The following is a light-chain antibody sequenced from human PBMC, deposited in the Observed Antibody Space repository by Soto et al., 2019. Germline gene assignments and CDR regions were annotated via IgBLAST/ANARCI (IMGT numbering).Light chain of an antibody. Sequence: DIQMTQSPSSLSASVGDRVTITCRARQGVSAYLLWYQQTQGRAPKLLIYAASNLVSGVPSRFSCSGSGTNFNLTISSLQPEDFATHYCQQRYRTPHTFGHGTKLETK. CDR3: QQRYRTPHT. CDR1: QGVSAY. CDR2: AAS. J-gene: IGKJ2*01. V-gene: IGKV1-39*01.